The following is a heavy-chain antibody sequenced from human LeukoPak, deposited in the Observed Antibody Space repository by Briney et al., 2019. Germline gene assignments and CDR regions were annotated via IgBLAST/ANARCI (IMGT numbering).Heavy chain of an antibody. Sequence: GGSLRLSCVASGFTFSSHEMNWVRQVPGKGLEWVSSIDGSGGTIYYANSVKGRFTISGDNAKDSLYLQMNSLRAEDTAVYYCARDYSYGAPYFDYWGRGTLVTVSS. CDR3: ARDYSYGAPYFDY. CDR1: GFTFSSHE. D-gene: IGHD2-21*01. V-gene: IGHV3-48*03. CDR2: IDGSGGTI. J-gene: IGHJ4*02.